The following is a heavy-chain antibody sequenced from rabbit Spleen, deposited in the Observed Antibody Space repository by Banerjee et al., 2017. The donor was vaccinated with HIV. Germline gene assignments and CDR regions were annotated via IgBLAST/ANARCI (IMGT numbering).Heavy chain of an antibody. CDR1: GFSFSDRDV. D-gene: IGHD8-1*01. Sequence: QEHLEESGGGLVKPEGSLTLTCKASGFSFSDRDVMCWVRQAPGKGLQWIACINASTGKPVYATWASGRFTISRTSSTTVTLRMTSLTAADRATYFCARDAGSGDYIDGYFNLWGQGTLVTVS. CDR2: INASTGKP. V-gene: IGHV1S45*01. CDR3: ARDAGSGDYIDGYFNL. J-gene: IGHJ4*01.